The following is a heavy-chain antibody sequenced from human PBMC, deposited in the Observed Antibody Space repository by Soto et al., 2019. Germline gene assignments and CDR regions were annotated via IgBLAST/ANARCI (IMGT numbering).Heavy chain of an antibody. CDR1: EFTFSNYA. Sequence: GGSLRLSCAASEFTFSNYAMSWVRQAPGKGLEWVAVVSHDGRNTHYADSVKGRFTISRDSSKNTVSLEMTSLRAEDTAVYYCAKGGRQWLVTYDFNYWGQGALVTVSS. CDR2: VSHDGRNT. D-gene: IGHD6-19*01. V-gene: IGHV3-30*18. CDR3: AKGGRQWLVTYDFNY. J-gene: IGHJ4*02.